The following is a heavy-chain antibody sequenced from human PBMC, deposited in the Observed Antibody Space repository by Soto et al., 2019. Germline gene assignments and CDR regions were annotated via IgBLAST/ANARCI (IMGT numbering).Heavy chain of an antibody. D-gene: IGHD4-17*01. V-gene: IGHV1-18*01. J-gene: IGHJ4*02. CDR1: GYMFPSSH. CDR2: ISASNGNI. CDR3: AIANYGDNDY. Sequence: QVQLVQSGAEVKKPGASVKVSCKAPGYMFPSSHISWVRQAPGQWLEWMGWISASNGNIKDAQKFQGRLTLTTDTSTSTGYMELRSLTSDDTALYYGAIANYGDNDYWGQGTLVTVSS.